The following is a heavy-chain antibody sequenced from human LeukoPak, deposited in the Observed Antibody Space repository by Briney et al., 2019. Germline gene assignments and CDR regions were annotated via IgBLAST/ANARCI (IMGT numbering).Heavy chain of an antibody. CDR1: GGSISSYY. J-gene: IGHJ4*02. V-gene: IGHV4-59*12. Sequence: SETLSLTCTVSGGSISSYYWSWIRQPPGKGLEWIGYIYYSGSTNYNPSLKSRVTISVDTSKNQFSLKLSSVTAADTAVYYCARALNPLPGTYYFDYWGQGTLVTVPS. CDR3: ARALNPLPGTYYFDY. CDR2: IYYSGST. D-gene: IGHD2-15*01.